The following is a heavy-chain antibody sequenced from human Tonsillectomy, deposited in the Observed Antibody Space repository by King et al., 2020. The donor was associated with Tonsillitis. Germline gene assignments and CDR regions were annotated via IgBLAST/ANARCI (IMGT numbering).Heavy chain of an antibody. Sequence: VQLVQSGAEVKKPGASVKVSCKASGSTFTDYYIHWVRQAPGQGLEWVGWINPDSGDTNCAQRFQGRVAMTRATSITTAHMELSRLRSDDTAVYYCARYSSSWPFDFWGQGTPVTVSS. D-gene: IGHD6-13*01. CDR2: INPDSGDT. J-gene: IGHJ4*02. V-gene: IGHV1-2*02. CDR3: ARYSSSWPFDF. CDR1: GSTFTDYY.